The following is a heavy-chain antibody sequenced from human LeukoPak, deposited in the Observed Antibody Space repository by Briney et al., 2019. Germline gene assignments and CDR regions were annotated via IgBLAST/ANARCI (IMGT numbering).Heavy chain of an antibody. CDR1: GGSITSGGYY. Sequence: SETLSLTCTVSGGSITSGGYYWSWIRQHPGKGLEWMGYIYYSESTYYNPSLKSRVTISVDTSKNQFSLKLSSVTAADTAVYYCARSDSYYDSSAWDPWGQGTLVTVSS. J-gene: IGHJ5*02. CDR2: IYYSEST. V-gene: IGHV4-31*03. CDR3: ARSDSYYDSSAWDP. D-gene: IGHD3-22*01.